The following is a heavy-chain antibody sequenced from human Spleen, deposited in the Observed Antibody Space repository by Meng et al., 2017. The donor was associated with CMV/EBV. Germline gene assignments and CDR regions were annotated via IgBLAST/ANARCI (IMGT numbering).Heavy chain of an antibody. Sequence: ASVKVSCKASGYTFTSYAMNWVRQAPGQGLEWMGWINTNTGNPTYAQGFTGRFVFSLDTSVSTAYMELSSLRSEDTAVYYCAREVGSYFDYWGQGTLVTVSS. CDR1: GYTFTSYA. V-gene: IGHV7-4-1*02. CDR2: INTNTGNP. D-gene: IGHD1-1*01. J-gene: IGHJ4*02. CDR3: AREVGSYFDY.